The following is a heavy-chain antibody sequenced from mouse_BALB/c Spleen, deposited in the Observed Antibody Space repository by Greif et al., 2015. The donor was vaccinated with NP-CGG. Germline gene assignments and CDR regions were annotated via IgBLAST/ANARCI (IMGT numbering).Heavy chain of an antibody. CDR3: AKTARASAMDY. V-gene: IGHV1-26*01. CDR2: INPNNGDT. Sequence: VQLQQSGPELVKPGASVKMSCKASGYTFTDYYMKWVKQSHGKGLEWIGDINPNNGDTFYNQKFKGKATLTVDKSSSTAYMQLNSLTSDASAVYYCAKTARASAMDYWGQGTSVTVSS. J-gene: IGHJ4*01. CDR1: GYTFTDYY. D-gene: IGHD3-2*01.